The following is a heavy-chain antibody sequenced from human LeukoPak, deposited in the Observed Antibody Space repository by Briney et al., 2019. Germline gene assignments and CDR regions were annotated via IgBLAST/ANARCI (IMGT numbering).Heavy chain of an antibody. CDR3: ARGGDWKFDY. CDR2: IHHSGRL. D-gene: IGHD1-1*01. Sequence: SETLSLTCAVSGDSIGSNKWWTWVRQPPGKGLEWIGEIHHSGRLNYSPSLKSRVTISVDKSKNHFSLNLNSIIPADTAIYYCARGGDWKFDYWGQGAQVTVSS. J-gene: IGHJ4*02. CDR1: GDSIGSNKW. V-gene: IGHV4-4*02.